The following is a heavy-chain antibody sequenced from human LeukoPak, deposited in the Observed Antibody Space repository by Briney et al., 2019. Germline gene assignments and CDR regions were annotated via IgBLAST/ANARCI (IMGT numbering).Heavy chain of an antibody. Sequence: GASVKVSCKASGCTFNSYGISWVRQAPGQGLDWMGWISVYKGNTNYAQKFQGRVTMTTDTSTSTAYMDLRSLRSDDTAVYYCARVGSDSGYDLGIDHWGQGTLVTVSS. CDR3: ARVGSDSGYDLGIDH. J-gene: IGHJ4*02. D-gene: IGHD5-12*01. CDR2: ISVYKGNT. V-gene: IGHV1-18*01. CDR1: GCTFNSYG.